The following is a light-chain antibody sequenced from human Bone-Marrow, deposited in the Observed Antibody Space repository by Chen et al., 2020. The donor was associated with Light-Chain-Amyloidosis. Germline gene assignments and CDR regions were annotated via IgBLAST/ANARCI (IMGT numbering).Light chain of an antibody. J-gene: IGLJ1*01. CDR2: AVS. Sequence: QSALTPPASVSGSPRQSITISCTGTSGDVGTYNYVSWYQQHPGRAPKIMIYAVSNRPAGVSNRVSGSKSGNTASLTISGLQAEDEADYYCSSFTSSSSYVFGPGTKVTVL. CDR3: SSFTSSSSYV. V-gene: IGLV2-14*01. CDR1: SGDVGTYNY.